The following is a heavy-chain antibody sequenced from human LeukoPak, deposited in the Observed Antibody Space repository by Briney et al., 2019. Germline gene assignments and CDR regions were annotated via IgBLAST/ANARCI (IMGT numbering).Heavy chain of an antibody. CDR1: GFSFSGHW. J-gene: IGHJ4*02. D-gene: IGHD6-6*01. Sequence: GGSLRLSCTASGFSFSGHWMHWARQLPGKGLVWVSRISPTGSTTSYADSVKGRFTVSRDNAKNTLYLQVNNLRAEDTAVYYCARGPNSNWSGLDFWGRGTLLTVSS. V-gene: IGHV3-74*01. CDR3: ARGPNSNWSGLDF. CDR2: ISPTGSTT.